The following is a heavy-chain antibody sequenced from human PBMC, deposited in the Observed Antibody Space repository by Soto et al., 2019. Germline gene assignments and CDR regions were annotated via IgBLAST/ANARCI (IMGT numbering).Heavy chain of an antibody. Sequence: EVQLLQSGGGLVQPGGSLRLSCAASGFKFSNFAMRWIRQAPGKGLEWVSGINGGGVHTEYADSVKGRFTISRDNSKNTLYLQMSSLTAEDTAVYYCAMAHLVYSSTWFFFDYWGEGSLVTVSS. CDR3: AMAHLVYSSTWFFFDY. CDR1: GFKFSNFA. J-gene: IGHJ4*02. V-gene: IGHV3-23*01. CDR2: INGGGVHT. D-gene: IGHD2-2*01.